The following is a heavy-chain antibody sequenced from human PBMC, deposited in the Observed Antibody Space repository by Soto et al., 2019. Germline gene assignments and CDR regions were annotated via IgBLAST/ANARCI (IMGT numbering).Heavy chain of an antibody. V-gene: IGHV3-23*01. D-gene: IGHD5-12*01. Sequence: TGGSLRLSCAASGFDFSGYAMSWVRQAPGKGLQWVSVITGGGTSIYYAASVKGRFSIARDTSSNTLVLHMSSLRAEDTALYYCAKHQYSFAHYIDHWGQGTQVTVSS. CDR1: GFDFSGYA. CDR2: ITGGGTSI. CDR3: AKHQYSFAHYIDH. J-gene: IGHJ4*02.